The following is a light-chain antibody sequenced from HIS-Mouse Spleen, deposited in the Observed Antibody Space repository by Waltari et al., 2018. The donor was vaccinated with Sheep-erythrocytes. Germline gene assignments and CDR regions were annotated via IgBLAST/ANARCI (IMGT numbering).Light chain of an antibody. CDR2: YDD. Sequence: QSVLTQPPSVSEAPRQRVPISCSGSRPNIGNNAVNWYQQLPGKAPKLLIYYDDLLPSGVSDRFSGSKSGTSDSLAISGLQSEDEADYYCAAWDDSLNGVVFGGGTKLTVL. V-gene: IGLV1-36*01. CDR1: RPNIGNNA. J-gene: IGLJ2*01. CDR3: AAWDDSLNGVV.